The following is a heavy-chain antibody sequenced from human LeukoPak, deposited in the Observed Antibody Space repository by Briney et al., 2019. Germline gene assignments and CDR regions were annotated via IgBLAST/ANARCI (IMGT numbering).Heavy chain of an antibody. J-gene: IGHJ4*02. CDR1: GGSISSYY. CDR2: IYYSGST. V-gene: IGHV4-59*08. D-gene: IGHD6-19*01. Sequence: SETLSLTCTVSGGSISSYYWSWIRQPPGKGLEWIGYIYYSGSTNYNPSLKSRVTISVDTSKNQFSLKLSSVTAADTAVYYCARHGVEQWLPTGIDYWGQGTLVTVSS. CDR3: ARHGVEQWLPTGIDY.